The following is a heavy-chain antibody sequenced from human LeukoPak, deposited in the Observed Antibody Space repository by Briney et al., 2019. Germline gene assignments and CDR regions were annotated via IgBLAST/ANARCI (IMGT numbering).Heavy chain of an antibody. CDR1: GVSINSSSYY. Sequence: PSETLSLTCTVSGVSINSSSYYWRWIRQPPGKGLEWIGSIYYSGSTYYNPPHKTRVTISVDTSKNQFSLKLSSVPSADAAVYFCARVVGAATQGRNDYWGQGTLVTVSS. D-gene: IGHD2-15*01. V-gene: IGHV4-39*01. J-gene: IGHJ4*02. CDR2: IYYSGST. CDR3: ARVVGAATQGRNDY.